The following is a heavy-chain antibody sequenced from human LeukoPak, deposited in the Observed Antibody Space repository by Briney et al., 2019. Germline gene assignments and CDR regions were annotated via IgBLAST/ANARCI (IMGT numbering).Heavy chain of an antibody. CDR3: AXDSVAGTGPEY. D-gene: IGHD6-19*01. CDR2: ISYDGSNK. V-gene: IGHV3-30*18. CDR1: GFTFSSYG. J-gene: IGHJ4*02. Sequence: PGGSLRLSCAASGFTFSSYGMHWVRQAPGKGLEWVAVISYDGSNKYYADSVKGRFTISRDNSKNTLYLQMNSLRAEDTAVYYCAXDSVAGTGPEYWGQGTLVTVSS.